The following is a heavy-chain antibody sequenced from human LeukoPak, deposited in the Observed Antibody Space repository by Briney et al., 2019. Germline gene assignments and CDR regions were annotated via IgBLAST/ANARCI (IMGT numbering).Heavy chain of an antibody. Sequence: SETLSLTCTVSGGSISSYYWSWIRQPPGKGLEWIGYIYYSGSTNYNPSLKSRVTISVDTSKNQFSLKLSSVTAADTAVYYCARLGEDDFLDSYMDVWGKGTTVTVSS. D-gene: IGHD3-3*01. V-gene: IGHV4-59*08. CDR2: IYYSGST. CDR1: GGSISSYY. CDR3: ARLGEDDFLDSYMDV. J-gene: IGHJ6*03.